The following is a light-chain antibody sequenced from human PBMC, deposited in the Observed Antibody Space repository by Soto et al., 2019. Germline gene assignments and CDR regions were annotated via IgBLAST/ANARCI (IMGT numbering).Light chain of an antibody. CDR1: SSDVGRYNY. CDR2: EVR. V-gene: IGLV2-14*01. CDR3: TSYTSNTPWV. J-gene: IGLJ3*02. Sequence: QSVLTQPAAVSGPPGQSITISCTGTSSDVGRYNYVSWYQQHSGKAPKLVIYEVRNRPSGISNRFSASKSGNTASLTISGLQAEDEADYYCTSYTSNTPWVFGGGTQLTVL.